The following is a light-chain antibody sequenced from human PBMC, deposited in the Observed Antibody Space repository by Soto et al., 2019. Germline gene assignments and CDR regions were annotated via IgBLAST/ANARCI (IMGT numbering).Light chain of an antibody. CDR1: QSVSNS. CDR2: DVS. J-gene: IGKJ5*01. Sequence: EIVMTQSPVTLSVSPGERVTLSCRASQSVSNSLAWYQQKPGQPPRLLIYDVSNRATGIPARFSGSGSGTDFTLTITSLEPEDFAVYFCHQRYNWPRVTFGQGTRLEI. V-gene: IGKV3-11*01. CDR3: HQRYNWPRVT.